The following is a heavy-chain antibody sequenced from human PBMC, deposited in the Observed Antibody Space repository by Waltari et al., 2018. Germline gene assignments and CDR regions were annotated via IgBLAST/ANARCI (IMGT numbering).Heavy chain of an antibody. D-gene: IGHD6-6*01. CDR3: ARGWSIAARPGWFDP. CDR2: INPNSGGT. J-gene: IGHJ5*02. Sequence: QVQLVQSGAEVKKPGASVKVSCKASGYTFTGYYMHWVRQAPGQGLEWMGWINPNSGGTNYAQKFQGRVTMTRDTSISTAYMELSRLRSDDTAVYYCARGWSIAARPGWFDPWGQGTLVTVSS. CDR1: GYTFTGYY. V-gene: IGHV1-2*02.